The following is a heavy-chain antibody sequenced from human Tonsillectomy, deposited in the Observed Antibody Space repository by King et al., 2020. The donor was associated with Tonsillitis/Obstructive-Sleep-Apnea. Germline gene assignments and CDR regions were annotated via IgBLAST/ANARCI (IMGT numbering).Heavy chain of an antibody. CDR2: IKQDGSEK. J-gene: IGHJ6*03. CDR3: ARRSSSWYDYYYYMDV. V-gene: IGHV3-7*04. Sequence: VQLVESGGGLVQPGGSLRLSCAASGFTFSSYWMSWVRQAPGKGLEWVANIKQDGSEKYYVVSVKGRFTISRDNAKNSLYLQMNSLRAEDTAVYYCARRSSSWYDYYYYMDVWGKGTTVTVSS. D-gene: IGHD6-13*01. CDR1: GFTFSSYW.